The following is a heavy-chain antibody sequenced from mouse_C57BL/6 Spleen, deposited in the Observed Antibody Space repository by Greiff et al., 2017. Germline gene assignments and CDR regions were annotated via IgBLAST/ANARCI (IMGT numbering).Heavy chain of an antibody. CDR2: IRLKSDNYAT. V-gene: IGHV6-3*01. CDR3: TGGGSYYFDY. CDR1: GFTFSNYW. Sequence: EVQLQESGGGLVQPGGSMKLSCVASGFTFSNYWMNWVRQSPEKGLEWVAQIRLKSDNYATHYAESVKGRFTISRDDSKSSVYLQMNNLRDEDTGIYYCTGGGSYYFDYWGQGTTLTVSS. J-gene: IGHJ2*01. D-gene: IGHD3-1*01.